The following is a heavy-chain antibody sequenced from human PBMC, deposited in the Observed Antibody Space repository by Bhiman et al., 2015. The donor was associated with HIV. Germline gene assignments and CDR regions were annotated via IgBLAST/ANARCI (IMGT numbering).Heavy chain of an antibody. CDR2: INQDGSEK. Sequence: EVKLVESGGGLVQPGGSLRLSCAASGFPFSTFWMTWVRQAPGKGLEWVANINQDGSEKYYVDSVKGRFTISRDNTKNSTISANEHLRAEDTALYYCAREAVAGSVYFNYWGQGTVVTVS. CDR3: AREAVAGSVYFNY. V-gene: IGHV3-7*01. D-gene: IGHD6-19*01. CDR1: GFPFSTFW. J-gene: IGHJ4*02.